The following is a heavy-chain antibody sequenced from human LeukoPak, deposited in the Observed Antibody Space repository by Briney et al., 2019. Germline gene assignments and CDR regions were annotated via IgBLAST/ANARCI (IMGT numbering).Heavy chain of an antibody. D-gene: IGHD3-22*01. CDR1: GYTLTELS. Sequence: ASVKVSCKVSGYTLTELSMHWVRQAPGKGLEWMGGFDPEDGETIYAQKFQGRVTMTEDTSTDTAYMELSSLRSEDTAVYYCATREYYDSSGGRPRVTWYFDLWGRGTLVTVSS. CDR2: FDPEDGET. J-gene: IGHJ2*01. V-gene: IGHV1-24*01. CDR3: ATREYYDSSGGRPRVTWYFDL.